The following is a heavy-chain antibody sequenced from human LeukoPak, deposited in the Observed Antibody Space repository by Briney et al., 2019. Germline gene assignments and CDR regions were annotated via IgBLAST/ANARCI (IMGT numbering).Heavy chain of an antibody. CDR2: IYYSGST. D-gene: IGHD3-3*01. Sequence: SRTLSLTCTVSGGSISSGGYYWTWIRQHPGQGLEWIVYIYYSGSTYYNPSLKSRVTISVDTSRNQVSLKLTSVTAADTAVYYCARGLYYTFWSGSYTEDRFFDYWGQGTLVTVSS. CDR1: GGSISSGGYY. V-gene: IGHV4-31*03. J-gene: IGHJ4*02. CDR3: ARGLYYTFWSGSYTEDRFFDY.